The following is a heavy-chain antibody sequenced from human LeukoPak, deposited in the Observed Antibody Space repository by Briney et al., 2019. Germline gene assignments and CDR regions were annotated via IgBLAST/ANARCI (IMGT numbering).Heavy chain of an antibody. CDR1: GFTFSSYA. Sequence: PGGSLRLSCAASGFTFSSYAMHWVRQAPGKGLEWVAVISYDGSNKYYADSMKGRFTISRDNSKNTLYLQMNSLRAEDTAVYYCADSSGWLTDLDYWGQGTLVTVSS. J-gene: IGHJ4*02. D-gene: IGHD6-19*01. CDR3: ADSSGWLTDLDY. CDR2: ISYDGSNK. V-gene: IGHV3-30-3*01.